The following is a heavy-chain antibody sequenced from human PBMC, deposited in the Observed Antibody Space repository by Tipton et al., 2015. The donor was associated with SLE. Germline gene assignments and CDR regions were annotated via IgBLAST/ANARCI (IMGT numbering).Heavy chain of an antibody. CDR1: GFTFTSNW. CDR3: LRGDYGNY. CDR2: IWTYDSDI. Sequence: QLVQSGPEVKKPGESLTISCKGSGFTFTSNWIAWVRQMPGKGLVWMGIIWTYDSDIKYNPSLQGQITIATNKSISTAYLQWSSLKASDSAIYYWLRGDYGNYWGQGNLVTVSS. J-gene: IGHJ4*02. V-gene: IGHV5-51*03. D-gene: IGHD3-16*01.